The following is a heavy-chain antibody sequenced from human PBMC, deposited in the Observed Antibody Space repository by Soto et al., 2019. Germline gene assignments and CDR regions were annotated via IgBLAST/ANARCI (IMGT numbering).Heavy chain of an antibody. D-gene: IGHD5-12*01. CDR3: SRIKEYHGYADIDF. CDR2: IRSKPFGGTT. CDR1: GFSFGDYA. J-gene: IGHJ4*02. Sequence: EVQVLESGGGLVQPGGSLRLSCTGSGFSFGDYAMSWFRQAPGKGLEWVGFIRSKPFGGTTAYAASVQGRFMISRDDSKSNGYLQMSSLKTEDTAVYFCSRIKEYHGYADIDFWGQGTLVTVSS. V-gene: IGHV3-49*03.